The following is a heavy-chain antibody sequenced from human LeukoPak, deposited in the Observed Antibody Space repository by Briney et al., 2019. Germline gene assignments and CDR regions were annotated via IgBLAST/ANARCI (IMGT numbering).Heavy chain of an antibody. J-gene: IGHJ4*02. CDR2: IYHSGST. CDR3: ATLSLPSYFDY. Sequence: SETLSLTCTVSGGSIRSYYWCWIRQPPGKGLEWIGEIYHSGSTNYNPSLKTRLTISVDKSKNQFSLKLSSVTAADTAIYYCATLSLPSYFDYWGQGALVTVSS. V-gene: IGHV4-59*12. CDR1: GGSIRSYY.